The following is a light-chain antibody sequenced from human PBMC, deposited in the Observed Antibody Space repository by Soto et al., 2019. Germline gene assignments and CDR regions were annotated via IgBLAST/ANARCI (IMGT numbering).Light chain of an antibody. Sequence: EIVLTQSPGTLSLSPGERATLSCRASQSVWPYLAWYQQKSGQAPRLLIYGASSRATGIPDRFSGSGSGTDFTLTISRVEPEDFAVYSCQQYGTSAPTFGQGTKLEIK. V-gene: IGKV3-20*01. J-gene: IGKJ2*01. CDR3: QQYGTSAPT. CDR1: QSVWPY. CDR2: GAS.